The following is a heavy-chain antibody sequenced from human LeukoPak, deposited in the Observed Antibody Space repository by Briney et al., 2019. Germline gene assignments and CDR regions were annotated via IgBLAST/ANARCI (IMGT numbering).Heavy chain of an antibody. CDR2: IRGTGTTT. V-gene: IGHV3-23*01. Sequence: GGSLRLSCAASGFTFSDHAMSWVRQAPGKGPEWVSAIRGTGTTTFYAASVEGRFTISRDNSKNTADLQMNSLRAEDTAVYYCAKVSWLGTLPSYHFDSWGQGTQVTVSS. CDR3: AKVSWLGTLPSYHFDS. CDR1: GFTFSDHA. D-gene: IGHD6-19*01. J-gene: IGHJ4*02.